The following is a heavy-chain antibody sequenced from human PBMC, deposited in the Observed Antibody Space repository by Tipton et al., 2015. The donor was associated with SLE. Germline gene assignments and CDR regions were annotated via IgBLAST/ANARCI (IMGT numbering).Heavy chain of an antibody. CDR2: IYYGGST. CDR1: GGSISNYY. Sequence: GLVKPSETLSLTCSVSGGSISNYYWSWIRQPPGKGLEWIGYIYYGGSTIYNPSLKSRVTISVDTSKNQFSLRLTSVTAADTAVYYCARVEFWDLWSGYVNWFDPWGQGTQVTVSS. J-gene: IGHJ5*02. V-gene: IGHV4-59*01. CDR3: ARVEFWDLWSGYVNWFDP. D-gene: IGHD3-3*01.